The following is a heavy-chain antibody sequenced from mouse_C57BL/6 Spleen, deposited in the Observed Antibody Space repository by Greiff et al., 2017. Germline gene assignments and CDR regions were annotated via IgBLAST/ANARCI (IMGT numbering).Heavy chain of an antibody. CDR2: IYPGDGDT. Sequence: QVQLKESGPELVKPGASVKISCKASGYAFSSSWMNWVKQRPGKGLEWIGRIYPGDGDTNYNGKFKGKATLTADKSSSTAYMQLSSLTSEDSAVYFCAREDGNYYGSYAMDYWGQGTSVTVSS. V-gene: IGHV1-82*01. J-gene: IGHJ4*01. CDR1: GYAFSSSW. D-gene: IGHD1-1*01. CDR3: AREDGNYYGSYAMDY.